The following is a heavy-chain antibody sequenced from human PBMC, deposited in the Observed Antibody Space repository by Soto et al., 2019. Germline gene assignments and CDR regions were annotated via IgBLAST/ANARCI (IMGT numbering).Heavy chain of an antibody. V-gene: IGHV4-59*01. CDR1: GGSISTYY. Sequence: QVQLQESGPGLVKPSETLSLTCTVSGGSISTYYWNWIRQPPGKGLEWIGYIYYSGSTSYNPSLKSRVTISVDTSKNQFSLKPSAVTAADTAVYFCAGGGRYYDFCSDSQNNYYGMDVWGQGTTVTVSS. D-gene: IGHD3-3*01. CDR3: AGGGRYYDFCSDSQNNYYGMDV. J-gene: IGHJ6*02. CDR2: IYYSGST.